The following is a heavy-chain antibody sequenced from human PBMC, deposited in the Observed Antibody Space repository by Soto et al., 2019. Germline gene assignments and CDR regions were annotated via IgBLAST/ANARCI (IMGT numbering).Heavy chain of an antibody. CDR3: ARDIRDKTSRWTDAFDI. J-gene: IGHJ3*02. D-gene: IGHD6-13*01. CDR2: IWYDGTNK. Sequence: GGSLRLSCAASGFTFSSYGMHWVRQAPGKGLEWVAVIWYDGTNKCYVDSVKGRFTISKDNSKNTLYLQMNSLRAEDTAIYYCARDIRDKTSRWTDAFDIWGQGTMGT. V-gene: IGHV3-33*01. CDR1: GFTFSSYG.